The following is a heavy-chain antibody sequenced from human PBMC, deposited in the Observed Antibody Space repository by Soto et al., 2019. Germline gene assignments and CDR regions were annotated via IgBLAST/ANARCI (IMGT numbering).Heavy chain of an antibody. V-gene: IGHV4-34*01. D-gene: IGHD2-2*01. CDR1: GGSFSGYY. CDR3: ARGEGGVIVVVPAAMKSAFDI. Sequence: QVQLQQWGAGLLKPSETLSLTCAVYGGSFSGYYWSWIRQPPGKGLEWIGEINHSGSTNYNPSLKSRVTISVDTSKNQFSLKLSSVTAADTAVYYCARGEGGVIVVVPAAMKSAFDIWGQGTMVTVSS. CDR2: INHSGST. J-gene: IGHJ3*02.